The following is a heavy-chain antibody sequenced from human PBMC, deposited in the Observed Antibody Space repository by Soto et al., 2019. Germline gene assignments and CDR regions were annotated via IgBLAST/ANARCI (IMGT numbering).Heavy chain of an antibody. J-gene: IGHJ6*02. Sequence: SETLSLTCTVSGGSISSGGYYWTWIRQHPGKGLEWIGYNYYSGITYYNPSLKSRVTISLDTSKNQFSLKLSSVTAADTAVYYCARGSSIAGLYYVMDGWGQGTSVTVSS. CDR1: GGSISSGGYY. CDR3: ARGSSIAGLYYVMDG. V-gene: IGHV4-31*03. D-gene: IGHD6-6*01. CDR2: NYYSGIT.